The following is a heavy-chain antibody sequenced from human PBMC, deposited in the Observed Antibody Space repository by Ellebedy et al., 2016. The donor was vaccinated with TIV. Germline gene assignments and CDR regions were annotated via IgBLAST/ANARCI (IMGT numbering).Heavy chain of an antibody. CDR3: ARGGYEKPVAPGAVGYYFDY. CDR2: IYPGDSDT. CDR1: GYSFTSYW. V-gene: IGHV5-51*01. Sequence: GGSLRLSCKGSGYSFTSYWIGWVRQMPGKGLEWMGIIYPGDSDTRYSPSFQGQVTISADKSISTAYLQWSSLKASDTAMYYCARGGYEKPVAPGAVGYYFDYWGQGTLVTVSS. D-gene: IGHD5-12*01. J-gene: IGHJ4*02.